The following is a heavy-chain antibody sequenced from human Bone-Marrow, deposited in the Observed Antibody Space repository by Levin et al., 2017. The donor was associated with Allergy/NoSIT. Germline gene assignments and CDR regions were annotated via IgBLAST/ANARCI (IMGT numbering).Heavy chain of an antibody. J-gene: IGHJ4*02. CDR2: IKSKSDGGTT. Sequence: GGSLRLSCAASGFTFSNAWMSWVRQAPGKGLEWVGRIKSKSDGGTTDYAAPVKGRFTISRDDSKSTLYLQLNTLKTEDTAVYYCSTPDGNRAVRYWGQGTLVTVSS. CDR3: STPDGNRAVRY. D-gene: IGHD1/OR15-1a*01. V-gene: IGHV3-15*01. CDR1: GFTFSNAW.